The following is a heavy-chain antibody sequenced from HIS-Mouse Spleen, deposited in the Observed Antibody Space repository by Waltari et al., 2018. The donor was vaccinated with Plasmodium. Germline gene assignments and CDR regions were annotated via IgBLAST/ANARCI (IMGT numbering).Heavy chain of an antibody. CDR3: ARGRSTYSSSWSADFDY. D-gene: IGHD6-13*01. CDR2: MNPNSGNT. CDR1: GYTFTSYD. J-gene: IGHJ4*02. V-gene: IGHV1-8*01. Sequence: QVQLVQSGAEVKKPGASVKVSCKASGYTFTSYDINWVRQATGQGLEWMGWMNPNSGNTGDAQKCQGRVTMTRNTSISTAYMELSSLRSEDTAVYYCARGRSTYSSSWSADFDYWGQGTLVTVSS.